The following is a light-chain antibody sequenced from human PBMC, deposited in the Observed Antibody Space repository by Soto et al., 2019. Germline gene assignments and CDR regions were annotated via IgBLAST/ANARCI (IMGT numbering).Light chain of an antibody. Sequence: EIVMPHSPATQSVSPGDRATLSFRASQSVRSYLEWYQQKPGQSPRLLIYDASNRATGIPARFSGSGSGTDFTLTISSLEPEDFEVYYCQQRSDWPRTFGQGTKVDI. CDR1: QSVRSY. V-gene: IGKV3-11*01. J-gene: IGKJ1*01. CDR3: QQRSDWPRT. CDR2: DAS.